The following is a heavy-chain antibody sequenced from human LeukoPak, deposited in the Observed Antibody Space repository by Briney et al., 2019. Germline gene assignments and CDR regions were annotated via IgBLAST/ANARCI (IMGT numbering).Heavy chain of an antibody. Sequence: GESLKISCNGSGYSFTSYWIGWVRQLPGKGLEWMGIIYPGDSDTRYSPSFQGQGTILADKSITTAYLQWSSLKASDNAMYYCARRGYSYGFYFDYGGQGTLVTVSS. CDR1: GYSFTSYW. V-gene: IGHV5-51*01. J-gene: IGHJ4*02. CDR3: ARRGYSYGFYFDY. D-gene: IGHD5-18*01. CDR2: IYPGDSDT.